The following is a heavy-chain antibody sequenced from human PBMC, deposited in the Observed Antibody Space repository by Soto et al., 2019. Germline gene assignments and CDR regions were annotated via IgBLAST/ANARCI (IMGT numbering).Heavy chain of an antibody. CDR1: GFTFSSYG. V-gene: IGHV3-30*18. CDR2: ISYDGSNK. D-gene: IGHD3-3*01. CDR3: AKVGGPNYDFWSGPFVY. Sequence: QVQLVESGGGVVQPGRSLRLSCAASGFTFSSYGMHWVRQAPGKGLEWVAVISYDGSNKYYADSVKGRFTISRDNSKNTLYLQMNSLRAEDTAVYYCAKVGGPNYDFWSGPFVYWGQGTLVTVSS. J-gene: IGHJ4*02.